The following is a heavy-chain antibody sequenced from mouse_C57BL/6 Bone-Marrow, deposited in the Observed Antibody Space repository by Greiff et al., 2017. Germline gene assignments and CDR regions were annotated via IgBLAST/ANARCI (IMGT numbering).Heavy chain of an antibody. Sequence: VQLKESGPELVKPGASVKIPCKASGYTFTDYNMDWVKQSHGKSLEWIGDINPSNGGTNYKQKFKGKATLTVDKSSSTAYMELRSLTSEDTAVYYYGRGDYYGRYLDVWGRGTTVTVSS. J-gene: IGHJ1*01. D-gene: IGHD1-2*01. V-gene: IGHV1-18*01. CDR2: INPSNGGT. CDR3: GRGDYYGRYLDV. CDR1: GYTFTDYN.